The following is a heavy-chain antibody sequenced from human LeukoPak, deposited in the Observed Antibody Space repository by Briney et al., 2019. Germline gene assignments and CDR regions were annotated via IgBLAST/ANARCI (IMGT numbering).Heavy chain of an antibody. D-gene: IGHD6-19*01. CDR3: ARGHSNGWYYFDY. V-gene: IGHV4-34*01. CDR1: GGSFSGYY. CDR2: INHSGST. J-gene: IGHJ4*02. Sequence: SETLSLTCAVYGGSFSGYYWSWIRQPPGKGLEWIGEINHSGSTNYNPSLKSRVTISVDTSKNQFSLKLSSVTAADTAVYYCARGHSNGWYYFDYWGQGTLVTVSS.